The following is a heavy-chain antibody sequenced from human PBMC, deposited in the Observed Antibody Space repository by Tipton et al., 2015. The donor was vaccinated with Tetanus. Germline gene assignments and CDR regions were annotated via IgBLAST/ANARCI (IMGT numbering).Heavy chain of an antibody. CDR1: GGSFSAYY. D-gene: IGHD3-10*01. J-gene: IGHJ6*02. V-gene: IGHV4-34*01. CDR2: INHSGGT. Sequence: LRLSCAVYGGSFSAYYWSWIRQSPGKGLEWIGEINHSGGTTYSPSFKSRVTISVDTPKNQFSLKLTSLTVADTAVYYCARDRGVRGGYYYYHGMDVWGQGTTDTVSS. CDR3: ARDRGVRGGYYYYHGMDV.